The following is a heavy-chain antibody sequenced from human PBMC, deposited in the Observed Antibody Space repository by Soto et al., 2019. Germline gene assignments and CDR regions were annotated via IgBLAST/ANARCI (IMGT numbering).Heavy chain of an antibody. V-gene: IGHV4-30-4*01. CDR2: IYYSGST. J-gene: IGHJ5*02. Sequence: PSETLSLTCTVSGGSISSGDYYWSWIRQPPGKGLEWIGYIYYSGSTYYNPSLKSRVTISVDTSKNQFSLKLSSVTAADTAVYYCDRVSFGVVIWFDPWGQGTLVTVSS. D-gene: IGHD3-3*01. CDR1: GGSISSGDYY. CDR3: DRVSFGVVIWFDP.